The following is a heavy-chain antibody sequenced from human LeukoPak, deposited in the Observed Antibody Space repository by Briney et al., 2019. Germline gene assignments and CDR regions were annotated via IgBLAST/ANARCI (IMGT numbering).Heavy chain of an antibody. J-gene: IGHJ4*02. Sequence: GGSLRLSCAASGLTFSSYGISWVRQAPGKGLEWVSGVSGTGSNTYYLDSVKGRFTISRDNSKNTVYLQMNSLRAEDSALYYCAKWNGYADYWGRGTLVTVSS. CDR3: AKWNGYADY. V-gene: IGHV3-23*01. CDR1: GLTFSSYG. D-gene: IGHD5-12*01. CDR2: VSGTGSNT.